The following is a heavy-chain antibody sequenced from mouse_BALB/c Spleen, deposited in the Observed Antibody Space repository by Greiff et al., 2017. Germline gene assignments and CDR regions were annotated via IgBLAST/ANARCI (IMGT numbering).Heavy chain of an antibody. CDR3: ARGDFHYYGSSYYYFDY. D-gene: IGHD1-1*01. J-gene: IGHJ2*01. CDR2: IYPGSGNT. Sequence: QVHVKQSGAELVRPGTSVKISCKASGYAFTNYWLGWVKQRPGHGLEWIGDIYPGSGNTYYNEKFKGKATLTADKSSSTAYMQLSSLTSEDSAVYFCARGDFHYYGSSYYYFDYWGQGTTLTVSS. V-gene: IGHV1-63*01. CDR1: GYAFTNYW.